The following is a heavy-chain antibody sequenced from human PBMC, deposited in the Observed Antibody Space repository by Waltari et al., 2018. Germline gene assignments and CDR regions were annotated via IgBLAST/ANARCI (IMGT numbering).Heavy chain of an antibody. V-gene: IGHV1-69*14. D-gene: IGHD3-16*01. CDR2: IIRSFGSA. Sequence: QVQLVQSGAEVKKTGSSVKVSCKASGSTFSSYAISWVRQAPGQGLGWMGAIIRSFGSANYEQKFQGRVTITADNTTSTDYRELSSLGSEDTAGDYCARGILYGDYFDYWGQGTLVTVSS. J-gene: IGHJ4*02. CDR1: GSTFSSYA. CDR3: ARGILYGDYFDY.